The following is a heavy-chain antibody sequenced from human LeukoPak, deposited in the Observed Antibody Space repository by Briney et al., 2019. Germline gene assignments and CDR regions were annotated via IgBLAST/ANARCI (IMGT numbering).Heavy chain of an antibody. V-gene: IGHV4-59*01. J-gene: IGHJ1*01. CDR2: IYYSGTT. CDR3: AREDYCSGGSCYSGYFQH. Sequence: PSETLSLTCTVSGGSISSYYWSWIRQPPGKGLEWIGYIYYSGTTNYNPSLKSPVTISVDTSKNQFSLKLSSVTAADTAVYYCAREDYCSGGSCYSGYFQHWGQGTLVTVSS. CDR1: GGSISSYY. D-gene: IGHD2-15*01.